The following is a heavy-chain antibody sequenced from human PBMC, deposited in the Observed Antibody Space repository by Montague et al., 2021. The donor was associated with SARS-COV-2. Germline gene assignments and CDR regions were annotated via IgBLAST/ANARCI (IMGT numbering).Heavy chain of an antibody. D-gene: IGHD4-17*01. Sequence: SETLSLTCAVYGGSFSGYYWSWIRQPPGKGLEWIGEINHSGSTNYNPSLKSRVTISVDTPKDQFSLKLSSVTAADTAVYYCARGRTVTTFYYYYYGMDVWGQGNTVTVSS. CDR3: ARGRTVTTFYYYYYGMDV. CDR2: INHSGST. CDR1: GGSFSGYY. V-gene: IGHV4-34*01. J-gene: IGHJ6*02.